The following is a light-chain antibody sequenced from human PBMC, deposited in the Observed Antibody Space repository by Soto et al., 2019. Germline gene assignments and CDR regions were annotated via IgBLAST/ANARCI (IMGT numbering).Light chain of an antibody. Sequence: DVQVTQSPSVPPASVEDRVTITSRASRESSSSLSWSQQKPGKVPKPMIYASSTLHAAVHAPFSGSGSGTSFTLTINSLQPEDVATYYCQQYNSAPNTFGRGTRVEIK. V-gene: IGKV1-27*01. J-gene: IGKJ2*01. CDR2: ASS. CDR3: QQYNSAPNT. CDR1: RESSSS.